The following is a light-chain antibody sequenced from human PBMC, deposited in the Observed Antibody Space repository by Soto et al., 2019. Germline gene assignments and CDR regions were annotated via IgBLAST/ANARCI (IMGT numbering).Light chain of an antibody. CDR2: EGS. V-gene: IGLV2-23*01. CDR3: CSYAGSSTWV. J-gene: IGLJ2*01. Sequence: QSALTQPASVSGSPGQSITISCTGTSSDVGSYNLVSWYQQHPGKAPKLMIYEGSKRPSGVSNRFSGSKSGNTAYLTISGLQAEDEADSYCCSYAGSSTWVFGGGTKLTVL. CDR1: SSDVGSYNL.